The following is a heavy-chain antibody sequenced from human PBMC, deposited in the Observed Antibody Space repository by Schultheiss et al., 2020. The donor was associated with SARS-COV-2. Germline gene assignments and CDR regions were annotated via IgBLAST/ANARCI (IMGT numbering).Heavy chain of an antibody. CDR1: GFTFSNAW. D-gene: IGHD6-13*01. J-gene: IGHJ3*02. V-gene: IGHV3-53*01. CDR2: IYSGGST. CDR3: AKEGEQQLVLAFDI. Sequence: GGSLRLSCAASGFTFSNAWMSWVRQAPGKGLEWVSVIYSGGSTYYADSVKGRFTISRDNSKNTLYLQMNSLRAEDTAVYYCAKEGEQQLVLAFDIWGQGTMVTVSS.